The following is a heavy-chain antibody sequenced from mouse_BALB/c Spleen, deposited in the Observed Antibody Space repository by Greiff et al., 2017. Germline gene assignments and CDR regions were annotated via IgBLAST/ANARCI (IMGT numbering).Heavy chain of an antibody. CDR3: ARRYGGYAMDY. V-gene: IGHV1S137*01. Sequence: VQLQQSGAELVRPGVSVKISCKGSGYTFTDYAMHWVKQSHAKSLEWIGVISTYYGDASYNQKFKGKATMTVDKSSSTAYMELARLTSEDSAIYYCARRYGGYAMDYWGQGTSVTVSS. CDR2: ISTYYGDA. J-gene: IGHJ4*01. CDR1: GYTFTDYA. D-gene: IGHD2-14*01.